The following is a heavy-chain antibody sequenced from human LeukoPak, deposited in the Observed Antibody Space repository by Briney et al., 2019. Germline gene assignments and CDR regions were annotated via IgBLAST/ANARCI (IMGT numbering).Heavy chain of an antibody. CDR3: AKSDQGSWGYDYYYYMDV. D-gene: IGHD6-13*01. Sequence: GGSLRLSCAASGFTFSSYAMSWVRQAPGKGLEWVSAISGSGGSTYYADSVKGRFTISRDNSKNTLYLQMNSLRAEDTAVYYCAKSDQGSWGYDYYYYMDVWGKGTTVTVSS. V-gene: IGHV3-23*01. J-gene: IGHJ6*03. CDR1: GFTFSSYA. CDR2: ISGSGGST.